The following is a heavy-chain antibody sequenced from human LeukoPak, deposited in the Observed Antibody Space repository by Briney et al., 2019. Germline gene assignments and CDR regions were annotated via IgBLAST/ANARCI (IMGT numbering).Heavy chain of an antibody. D-gene: IGHD4-23*01. V-gene: IGHV3-69-1*01. CDR1: GFTFDDYG. J-gene: IGHJ4*02. CDR2: ISSSSYI. CDR3: ARADYGGNSY. Sequence: PGGSLRLSCAASGFTFDDYGMSWVRQAPGKGLEWVSSISSSSYIYYADSVKGRFTISRDNAKNSLYLQMNSLRAEDTAVYYCARADYGGNSYWGQGTLVTVSS.